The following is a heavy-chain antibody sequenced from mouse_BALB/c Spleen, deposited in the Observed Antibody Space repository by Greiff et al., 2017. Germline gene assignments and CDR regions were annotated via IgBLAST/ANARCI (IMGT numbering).Heavy chain of an antibody. CDR1: GYTFTSYT. CDR3: ARGNYRVDY. CDR2: INPSSGYT. J-gene: IGHJ4*01. Sequence: VQLVESAAELARPGASVKMSCKASGYTFTSYTMHWVKQRPGQGLEWIGYINPSSGYTEYNQKFKDKTTLTADKSSSTAYMQLSSLTSEDSAVYYCARGNYRVDYWGQGTSVTVSS. D-gene: IGHD2-1*01. V-gene: IGHV1-4*02.